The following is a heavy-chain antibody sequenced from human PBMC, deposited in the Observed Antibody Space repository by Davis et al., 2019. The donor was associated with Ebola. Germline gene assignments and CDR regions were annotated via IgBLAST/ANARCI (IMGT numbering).Heavy chain of an antibody. CDR1: GFTFSSYA. CDR2: ISYDGSNK. J-gene: IGHJ4*01. Sequence: PGGSLRLSCAASGFTFSSYAMHWVRQAPGKGLEWVAVISYDGSNKYYADSVKGRFTISRDNSKNTLYLQMNSLRAEDTAVYYCARDTSQAYWGQGTLVTVSS. CDR3: ARDTSQAY. V-gene: IGHV3-30*04.